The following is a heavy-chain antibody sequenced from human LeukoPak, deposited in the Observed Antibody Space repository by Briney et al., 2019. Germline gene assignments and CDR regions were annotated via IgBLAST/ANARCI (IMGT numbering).Heavy chain of an antibody. J-gene: IGHJ3*02. CDR3: AKDFMVRGVIGSAFDI. V-gene: IGHV3-23*01. CDR1: GFTFTNYA. CDR2: IGRSDGST. Sequence: GGSLRLSCAASGFTFTNYAMTWVRQAPEKGLEWVSAIGRSDGSTYYADSVKGRFTISRDNSKNTLYLQMNSLRAEDTAVYYCAKDFMVRGVIGSAFDIWGQGTMVTVSS. D-gene: IGHD3-10*01.